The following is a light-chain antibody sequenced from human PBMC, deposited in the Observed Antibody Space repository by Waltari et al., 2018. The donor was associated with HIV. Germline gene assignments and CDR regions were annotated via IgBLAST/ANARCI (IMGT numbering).Light chain of an antibody. CDR2: DPE. CDR1: AGTVSRTPY. Sequence: QVVVPQEPSLSVSPGGTVTVTCPPVAGTVSRTPYTHWFQVNPGHAPRTPIYDPEKSHPWTPGRFAGSLIGGRAALMLAGALPDDEADYYCLLSYFGVRVFGGGTKLTV. J-gene: IGLJ3*02. V-gene: IGLV7-46*01. CDR3: LLSYFGVRV.